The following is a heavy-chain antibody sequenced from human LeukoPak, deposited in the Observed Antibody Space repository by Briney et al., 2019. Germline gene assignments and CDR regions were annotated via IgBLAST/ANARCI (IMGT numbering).Heavy chain of an antibody. V-gene: IGHV3-30-3*01. CDR1: GFTFSSYA. CDR2: ISYDGSNK. Sequence: PGGSLRLSCAASGFTFSSYAMHWVRQAPGKGLEWVAVISYDGSNKYYVDSVKGRFTISRDNSKNTLYLQMNSLRAEDTAVYYCAREYSFTGAEAFDYWGQGTLVTVSS. J-gene: IGHJ4*02. D-gene: IGHD1-1*01. CDR3: AREYSFTGAEAFDY.